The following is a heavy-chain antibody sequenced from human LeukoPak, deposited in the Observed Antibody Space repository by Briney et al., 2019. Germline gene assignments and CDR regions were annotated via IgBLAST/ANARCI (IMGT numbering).Heavy chain of an antibody. Sequence: GASVKVSCKASGYTFTDYYIHWVRQAPGQGLEWMAWMNPNSGGTSYAQKFQGRVTMTRDTSISTAYMELRSLRSDDTAVYYCARGRYYDSSGYSPGTGDYYYYMDVWGKGTTVTVSS. J-gene: IGHJ6*03. D-gene: IGHD3-22*01. CDR2: MNPNSGGT. V-gene: IGHV1-2*02. CDR1: GYTFTDYY. CDR3: ARGRYYDSSGYSPGTGDYYYYMDV.